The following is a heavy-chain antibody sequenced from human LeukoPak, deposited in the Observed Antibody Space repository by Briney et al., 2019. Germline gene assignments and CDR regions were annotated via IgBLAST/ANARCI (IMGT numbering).Heavy chain of an antibody. D-gene: IGHD6-13*01. J-gene: IGHJ4*02. CDR1: GFTFSDYY. Sequence: KPGGSLRLSCAASGFTFSDYYMSWIRQAPGKGLEWVSYISSSGSTIYYADSVKGRFTISRDNAKNSLYLQMNSLRAEDTAVYYCVSSLAAAGVGFDYWGQGTLVTVSS. CDR3: VSSLAAAGVGFDY. CDR2: ISSSGSTI. V-gene: IGHV3-11*01.